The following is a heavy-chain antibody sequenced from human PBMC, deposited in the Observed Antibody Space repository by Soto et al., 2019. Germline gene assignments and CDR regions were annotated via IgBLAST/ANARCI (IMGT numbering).Heavy chain of an antibody. V-gene: IGHV5-51*01. CDR1: GYSFTSYW. CDR3: ARLLAAALPGGIGWFDP. Sequence: PGESLKISCKGSGYSFTSYWIGWVRQMPVKGLEWMGIIYPGDSDTRYSPSFQGQVTISADKSISTAYLQWSSLKASDTAMYYCARLLAAALPGGIGWFDPWGQGTLVTVSS. D-gene: IGHD6-13*01. J-gene: IGHJ5*02. CDR2: IYPGDSDT.